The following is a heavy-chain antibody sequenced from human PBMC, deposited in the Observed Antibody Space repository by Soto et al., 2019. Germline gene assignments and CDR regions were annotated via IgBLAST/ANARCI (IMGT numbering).Heavy chain of an antibody. V-gene: IGHV1-18*01. CDR3: AAHSGKYWNHFDS. CDR1: GYTFTSYG. J-gene: IGHJ4*02. Sequence: VASVKVSCKASGYTFTSYGISWVRQAPGQGLEWMGWISAYNGNTNYAQRLQGRVTMTTDTSTSTAYMELRSLRSDDTAVYYCAAHSGKYWNHFDSWGLGTLVTAPQ. CDR2: ISAYNGNT. D-gene: IGHD1-1*01.